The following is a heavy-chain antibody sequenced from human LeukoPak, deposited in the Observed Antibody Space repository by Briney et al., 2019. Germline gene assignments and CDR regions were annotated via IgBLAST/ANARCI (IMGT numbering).Heavy chain of an antibody. CDR1: GYSISSGHY. D-gene: IGHD3-22*01. CDR3: ARDGNYYDSSGRSLDY. CDR2: IYHSGST. J-gene: IGHJ4*02. Sequence: PSETLSLTCTVSGYSISSGHYWGWIRQPPGKGLEWIGSIYHSGSTYYNPSLKSRVTISVDTSKNQFSLKLSSVTAADTAVYYCARDGNYYDSSGRSLDYWGQGTLVTVSS. V-gene: IGHV4-38-2*02.